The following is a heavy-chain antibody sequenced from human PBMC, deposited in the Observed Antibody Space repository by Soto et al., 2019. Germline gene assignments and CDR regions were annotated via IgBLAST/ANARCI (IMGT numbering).Heavy chain of an antibody. Sequence: PGGPLRLSCSASGFPFSSYAMHWVRQPPGKGLEFSSAINSDGGSSYYADSVKGRFTISRDNSKRTLYLQMTSLRIADTGVYYCVKGKYTSSGLLDWFDPWGQGTVVTVSS. CDR3: VKGKYTSSGLLDWFDP. J-gene: IGHJ5*01. CDR1: GFPFSSYA. V-gene: IGHV3-64D*06. D-gene: IGHD3-10*01. CDR2: INSDGGSS.